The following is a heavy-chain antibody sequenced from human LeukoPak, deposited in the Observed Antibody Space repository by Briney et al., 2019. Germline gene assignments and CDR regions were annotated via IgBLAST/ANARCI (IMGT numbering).Heavy chain of an antibody. CDR3: AREGRPGYYYDSSGYPDY. CDR2: ISAYNGNT. V-gene: IGHV1-18*01. J-gene: IGHJ4*02. Sequence: ASVKVSCKASGYTFASYGISWVRQAPGQGLEWMGWISAYNGNTNYAQNLQGRVTMTTDTSTTTAYMELRSLRSDDTAVYYCAREGRPGYYYDSSGYPDYWGQGTLVTVSS. D-gene: IGHD3-22*01. CDR1: GYTFASYG.